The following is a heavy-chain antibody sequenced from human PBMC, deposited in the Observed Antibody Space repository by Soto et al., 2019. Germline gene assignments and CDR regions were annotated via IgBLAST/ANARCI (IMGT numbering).Heavy chain of an antibody. CDR1: GYTFTTYA. CDR3: ARVGDDCSTTNRYMLDY. Sequence: DSVKVSCKASGYTFTTYAMHWVRQAPGQRLEWMGWINAGNGKTKYSQKFQGRVTITRDTSATTAYMELSSLRSEDTAVYYCARVGDDCSTTNRYMLDYPGQRTPVIVSS. J-gene: IGHJ4*02. V-gene: IGHV1-3*01. D-gene: IGHD2-2*02. CDR2: INAGNGKT.